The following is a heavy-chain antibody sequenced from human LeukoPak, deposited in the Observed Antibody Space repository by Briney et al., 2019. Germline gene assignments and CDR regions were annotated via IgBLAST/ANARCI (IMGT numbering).Heavy chain of an antibody. D-gene: IGHD6-19*01. J-gene: IGHJ4*02. Sequence: GGSLRLSCAASGFTFSSYAMSWVRQAPGKGLEWVSAISGSGGSTYYADSVKGRFTISRDNSKNTLYLQMNSLRAEDTAVYYCAKDSRPTIAVAGFDYWGQGTLVTVSS. CDR3: AKDSRPTIAVAGFDY. CDR1: GFTFSSYA. V-gene: IGHV3-23*01. CDR2: ISGSGGST.